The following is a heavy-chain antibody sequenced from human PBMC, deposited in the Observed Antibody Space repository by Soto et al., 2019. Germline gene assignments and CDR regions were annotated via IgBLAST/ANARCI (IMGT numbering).Heavy chain of an antibody. D-gene: IGHD1-26*01. V-gene: IGHV4-30-4*01. CDR1: GASISNGYYS. Sequence: QVQLQEPGPRLVEPSHTLSLTCTVSGASISNGYYSWSWIRQSPGTGLEWIGHIHSGGTTYSNPSLKXRLTLSXXMSKNQFSLKLSSLTAADTAVYYCARGPSGDKVDYWGQGTLVTVSS. CDR3: ARGPSGDKVDY. J-gene: IGHJ4*02. CDR2: IHSGGTT.